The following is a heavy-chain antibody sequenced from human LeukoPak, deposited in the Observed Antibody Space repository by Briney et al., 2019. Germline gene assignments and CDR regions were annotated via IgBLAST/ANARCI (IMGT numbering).Heavy chain of an antibody. V-gene: IGHV3-30*02. CDR2: IRYDGSNK. CDR3: AKDRGKVPAAIFDY. D-gene: IGHD2-2*01. Sequence: GGSLRLSCAASGFTFSSYEMNWVRQAPGKGLEWVAFIRYDGSNKYYADSVKGRFTISRDNSKNTLYLQTNSLRAEDTAVYYCAKDRGKVPAAIFDYWGQGTLVTVSS. CDR1: GFTFSSYE. J-gene: IGHJ4*02.